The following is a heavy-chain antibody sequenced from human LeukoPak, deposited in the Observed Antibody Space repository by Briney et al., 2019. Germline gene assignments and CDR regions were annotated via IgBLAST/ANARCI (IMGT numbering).Heavy chain of an antibody. J-gene: IGHJ4*02. V-gene: IGHV3-74*01. CDR3: ARGSGVAGPKVLFDY. CDR1: GFTFSSYW. D-gene: IGHD6-19*01. CDR2: IKTDGSST. Sequence: GGSLRLSCVASGFTFSSYWMHWVRQAPGKGLVWVSRIKTDGSSTSYADSVKGRFTISRDNAKNTLYLQMNSLSAEDTAVYYCARGSGVAGPKVLFDYWGQGALVTVSS.